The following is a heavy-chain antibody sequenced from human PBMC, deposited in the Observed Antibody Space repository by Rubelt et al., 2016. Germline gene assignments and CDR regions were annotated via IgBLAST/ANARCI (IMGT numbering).Heavy chain of an antibody. CDR1: GYTFTSYG. CDR2: ISAYNDNT. D-gene: IGHD3-10*01. J-gene: IGHJ4*02. V-gene: IGHV1-18*01. CDR3: ARDPLPVRGVIMTPTH. Sequence: QVQLVQSGAEVKKPGASVKVSCKASGYTFTSYGISWVRQAPGQGLEWMGWISAYNDNTNYAHKRQGRVTMTTDTSTSTAYMELRSLRSDDTAVYYCARDPLPVRGVIMTPTHWGQGTLVTVSS.